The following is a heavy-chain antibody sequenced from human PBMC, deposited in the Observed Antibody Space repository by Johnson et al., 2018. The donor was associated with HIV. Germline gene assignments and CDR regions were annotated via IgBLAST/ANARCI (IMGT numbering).Heavy chain of an antibody. CDR3: ARDSDSLYAVDI. CDR1: GFTFSSYA. Sequence: QVQLVESGGGVVQPGRSLRLSCAASGFTFSSYAMHWVRQAPGKGLEWVAVISYDGSNKYYADSVKGRFTISRDNSKNTLYLQMNSLRAEDTAVYYCARDSDSLYAVDIWGQGTMVTVSS. D-gene: IGHD3-22*01. CDR2: ISYDGSNK. V-gene: IGHV3-30-3*01. J-gene: IGHJ3*02.